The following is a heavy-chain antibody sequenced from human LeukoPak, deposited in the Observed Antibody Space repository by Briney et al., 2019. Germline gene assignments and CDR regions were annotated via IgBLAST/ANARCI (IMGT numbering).Heavy chain of an antibody. CDR2: IYHSGST. J-gene: IGHJ4*02. Sequence: SQTLSLTCAVSGGSISSGGYSWSWIRQPPGKGLEWIGYIYHSGSTYYNPSLKSRVTISVDRSKNQFSLKLSSVTAADTAVYYCATFSSGWHVGTYDYWGQGTLVTVSS. V-gene: IGHV4-30-2*01. D-gene: IGHD6-19*01. CDR3: ATFSSGWHVGTYDY. CDR1: GGSISSGGYS.